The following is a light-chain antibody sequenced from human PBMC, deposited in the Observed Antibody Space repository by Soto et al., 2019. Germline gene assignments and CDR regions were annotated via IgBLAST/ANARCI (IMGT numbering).Light chain of an antibody. J-gene: IGLJ1*01. CDR1: SSDIGGYNY. CDR3: SSFTSRHTYV. CDR2: DVS. V-gene: IGLV2-14*01. Sequence: QSALPQPASVSGSPGQSTTISCTGTSSDIGGYNYVSWYQQLPVEAPKLIIYDVSDRPSGVSTRFSGYKSGNTASLTISGLRAEDEGDYYYSSFTSRHTYVFGTGTKVTVL.